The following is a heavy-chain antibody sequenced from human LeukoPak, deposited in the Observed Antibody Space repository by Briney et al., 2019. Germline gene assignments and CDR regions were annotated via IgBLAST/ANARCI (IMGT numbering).Heavy chain of an antibody. CDR2: IFYNGGP. J-gene: IGHJ3*02. CDR1: GDSITNSNYY. V-gene: IGHV4-39*07. CDR3: ASYSGIYSAFEI. D-gene: IGHD1-26*01. Sequence: SETLSLTCTASGDSITNSNYYWGWVRQSPGRGLEWLGNIFYNGGPYYNPSSKSRVVISVDTSKNHFSLTLNAVTAADTAVYHCASYSGIYSAFEIWSQGTLVTVSS.